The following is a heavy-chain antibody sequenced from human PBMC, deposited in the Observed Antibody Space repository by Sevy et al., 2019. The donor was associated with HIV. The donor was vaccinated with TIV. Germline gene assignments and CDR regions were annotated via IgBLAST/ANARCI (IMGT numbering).Heavy chain of an antibody. Sequence: GESLKISCKGSGYSFTSYWIGWVRQMPGKGLEWMGIIYPGDCDTRYSPSFQGQVTISADKSISTAYLQWSSLKASDTAMYYCARQKSFYGDSPYYYYMDVWGKGTTVTVSS. CDR2: IYPGDCDT. J-gene: IGHJ6*03. CDR1: GYSFTSYW. CDR3: ARQKSFYGDSPYYYYMDV. V-gene: IGHV5-51*01. D-gene: IGHD4-17*01.